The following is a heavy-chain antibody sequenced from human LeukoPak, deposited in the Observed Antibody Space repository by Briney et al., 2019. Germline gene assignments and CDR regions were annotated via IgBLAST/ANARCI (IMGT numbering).Heavy chain of an antibody. CDR1: GFTFSTYS. V-gene: IGHV3-21*01. D-gene: IGHD2-15*01. CDR3: ARDGGYCSGGSCFWGDYYFDY. CDR2: ITSSSTYV. Sequence: GGSLRLSCAASGFTFSTYSMNWVRQTPGKGLEWVSSITSSSTYVFYADSVKRRFTISRDNAKNSLYLQMTSLTAEDTAVYYCARDGGYCSGGSCFWGDYYFDYWGQGTLVTVSS. J-gene: IGHJ4*02.